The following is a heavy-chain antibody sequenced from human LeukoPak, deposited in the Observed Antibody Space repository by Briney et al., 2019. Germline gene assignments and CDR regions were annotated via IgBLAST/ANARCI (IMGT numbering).Heavy chain of an antibody. D-gene: IGHD3-22*01. CDR2: ISSSGSTI. Sequence: GGSLRLSCAASGFTFSSYEMNWVRQTPGKGLEWVSYISSSGSTIYYAGSVKGRFTISRDNAKNSLYLQMNSLRADDTAVYYCAKDLGSGYYYNSDYWGQGTLVSVSS. CDR1: GFTFSSYE. CDR3: AKDLGSGYYYNSDY. J-gene: IGHJ4*02. V-gene: IGHV3-48*03.